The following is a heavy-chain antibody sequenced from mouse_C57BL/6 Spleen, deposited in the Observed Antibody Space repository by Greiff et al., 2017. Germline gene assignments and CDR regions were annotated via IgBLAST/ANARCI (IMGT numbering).Heavy chain of an antibody. CDR1: GFTFSDYY. CDR3: ARVVPLGYFDY. CDR2: INYDGSST. V-gene: IGHV5-16*01. D-gene: IGHD1-1*02. J-gene: IGHJ2*01. Sequence: EVKLVESEGGLVQPGSSMKLSCTASGFTFSDYYMAWVRQVPEKGLEWVANINYDGSSTYYLDSLKSRFIISRDNAKNILYLQMSSLKSEDTATYYCARVVPLGYFDYWGQGTTLTVSS.